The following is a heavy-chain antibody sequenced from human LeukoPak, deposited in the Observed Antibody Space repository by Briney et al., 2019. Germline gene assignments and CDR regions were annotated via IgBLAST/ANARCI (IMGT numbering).Heavy chain of an antibody. Sequence: GGSLRLSCTASGFTLSDYYMSWIRQVPGKGLAWVSYISSSGSMYYADSVEGRFTISRDNAKNSLYLQMNSLRAEDTAVYYCARERERGSLEWLLEYWGQGTLVTVSS. CDR3: ARERERGSLEWLLEY. J-gene: IGHJ4*02. V-gene: IGHV3-11*01. CDR2: ISSSGSM. D-gene: IGHD3-3*01. CDR1: GFTLSDYY.